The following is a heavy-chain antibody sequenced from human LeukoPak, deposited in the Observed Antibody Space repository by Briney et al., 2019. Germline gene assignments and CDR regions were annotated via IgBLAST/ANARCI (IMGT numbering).Heavy chain of an antibody. Sequence: DPSETLSLTCTVSGGSISSSSYYWGWIRQPPGKGLEWIGSIYYSGSTYYNPSLKSRVTISVDTSKNHFSLKLSSVTAADTAVYYCARAPYSSSQLDYWGQGTLVTVSS. CDR2: IYYSGST. J-gene: IGHJ4*02. CDR1: GGSISSSSYY. V-gene: IGHV4-39*02. CDR3: ARAPYSSSQLDY. D-gene: IGHD6-6*01.